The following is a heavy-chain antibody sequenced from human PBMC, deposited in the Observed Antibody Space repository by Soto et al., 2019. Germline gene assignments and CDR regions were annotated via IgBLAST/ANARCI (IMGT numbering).Heavy chain of an antibody. V-gene: IGHV3-9*01. CDR2: ITWNSGRI. CDR3: AKDSAFRDGHRSGDYDY. Sequence: EIHLVESGGGLVQPGRSLRLACTGSGFTFGDYAMHWVRQPPGKGLEWVSHITWNSGRIDYADSVKGRFTISRDNAKDSLYLQMNSLRAEDTALYFCAKDSAFRDGHRSGDYDYWGQGVLVTVSS. D-gene: IGHD3-10*01. CDR1: GFTFGDYA. J-gene: IGHJ4*02.